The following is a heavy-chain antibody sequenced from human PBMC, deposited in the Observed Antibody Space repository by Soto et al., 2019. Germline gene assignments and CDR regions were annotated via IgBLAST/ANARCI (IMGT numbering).Heavy chain of an antibody. Sequence: LSLTCAASGFTFSSYWMHWVRQAPGKGLVWVSRINSDGSSTSYADSVKGRFTISRDNAKNTLYLQMNSLRAEDTAVYYCARASHYYDSSGPTRGAFDIWGQGTMVTVSS. J-gene: IGHJ3*02. D-gene: IGHD3-22*01. CDR1: GFTFSSYW. CDR2: INSDGSST. CDR3: ARASHYYDSSGPTRGAFDI. V-gene: IGHV3-74*01.